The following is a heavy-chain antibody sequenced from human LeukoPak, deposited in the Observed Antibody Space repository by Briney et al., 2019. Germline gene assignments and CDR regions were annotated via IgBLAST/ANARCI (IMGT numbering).Heavy chain of an antibody. CDR3: ARAVGPFDF. J-gene: IGHJ3*01. CDR2: IWYDGSIK. V-gene: IGHV3-33*01. Sequence: PGGSLRLSCAASGFTFSTYGMHWVRQAPGKGLEWVAVIWYDGSIKYYGDSVKGRFTISRDNSKNTLYLQMNSLRAKDTAMYYCARAVGPFDFWGPGTLVIVSS. CDR1: GFTFSTYG.